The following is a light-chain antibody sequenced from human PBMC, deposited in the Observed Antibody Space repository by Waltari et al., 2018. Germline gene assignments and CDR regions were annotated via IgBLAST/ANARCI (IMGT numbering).Light chain of an antibody. V-gene: IGLV1-44*01. CDR3: ATWDDRLTGVV. CDR2: SNT. CDR1: NSNLGSNV. J-gene: IGLJ2*01. Sequence: QSALTQPPSASGTPGQTVTIFCSGGNSNLGSNVVNWYQQVPGTAPKLLIYSNTYRPSGVPDRFSGSKSGTSASLAISGLQSDDEGDYYCATWDDRLTGVVFGGGTQVTVL.